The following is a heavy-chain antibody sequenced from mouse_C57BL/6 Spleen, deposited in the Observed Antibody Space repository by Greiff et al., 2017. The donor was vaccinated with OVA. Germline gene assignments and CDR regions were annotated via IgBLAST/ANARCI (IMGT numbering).Heavy chain of an antibody. V-gene: IGHV8-12*01. CDR3: ARRVFYYDYESLCYFDY. Sequence: QVTLKVSGPGILQSSQTLSLTCSFSGFSLSTSGMGVSWIRQPSGKGLEWLAHTYWDDDKRYNPSLKSRLTISKDTSRNQVFLKITSVDTTDTDTYYCARRVFYYDYESLCYFDYWGQGTTLTVSS. J-gene: IGHJ2*01. CDR1: GFSLSTSGMG. D-gene: IGHD2-4*01. CDR2: TYWDDDK.